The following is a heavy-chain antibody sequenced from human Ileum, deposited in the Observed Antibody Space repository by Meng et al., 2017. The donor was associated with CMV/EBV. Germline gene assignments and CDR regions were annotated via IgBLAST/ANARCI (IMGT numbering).Heavy chain of an antibody. D-gene: IGHD3-22*01. V-gene: IGHV4-31*02. CDR3: ARTGMYYYESSP. CDR2: IYSSGNT. CDR1: GGSISSGTHF. Sequence: TVSGGSISSGTHFWSWIRQHPGKGLEWIGSIYSSGNTNYNPSLKSRVTISVDTSKNQFSLKLISVTAEDTAVYYCARTGMYYYESSPWGQGTLVTVSS. J-gene: IGHJ5*02.